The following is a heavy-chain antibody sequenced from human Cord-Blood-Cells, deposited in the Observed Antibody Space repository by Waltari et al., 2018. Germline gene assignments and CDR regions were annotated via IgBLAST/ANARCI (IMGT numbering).Heavy chain of an antibody. CDR2: IIPILGIA. V-gene: IGHV1-69*09. D-gene: IGHD3-9*01. J-gene: IGHJ3*02. Sequence: QVQLVQSGAEVKKPGSSVKVSCKASGGTFSSYAISWVRQAPGPGLEWMGRIIPILGIANYAQKFQGRVTITADKSTSTAYMELSSLRSEDTAVYYCAGGYYDILTGYYDAFDIWGQGTMVTVSS. CDR1: GGTFSSYA. CDR3: AGGYYDILTGYYDAFDI.